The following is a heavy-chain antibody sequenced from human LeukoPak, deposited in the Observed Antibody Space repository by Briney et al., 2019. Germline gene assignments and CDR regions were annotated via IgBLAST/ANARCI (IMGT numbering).Heavy chain of an antibody. J-gene: IGHJ4*02. Sequence: SGTLSLSCTVSGGSFSSGGFYWSWLRPHPGQGLEWVGYIYYSRSTYYNPSHKSRVTISVDTSKNQFSLKLSSVTAADTAVYYCARGRVFMVGSVPRVSPRHLDDGGQGTLVTVSS. V-gene: IGHV4-31*03. CDR1: GGSFSSGGFY. D-gene: IGHD3-10*01. CDR2: IYYSRST. CDR3: ARGRVFMVGSVPRVSPRHLDD.